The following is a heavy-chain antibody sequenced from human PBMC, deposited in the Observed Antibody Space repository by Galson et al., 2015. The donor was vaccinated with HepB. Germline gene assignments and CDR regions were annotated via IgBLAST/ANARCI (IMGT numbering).Heavy chain of an antibody. D-gene: IGHD1-26*01. V-gene: IGHV3-23*01. CDR1: GFTFSSYA. CDR3: AKGSGSRLKYYFDY. Sequence: SLRLSCAASGFTFSSYAMSWVRQAPGKGLEWVSAMSGSGATTYYADSVKGRFTISRDNSQNTLYLQMNNLRVEDTALYYCAKGSGSRLKYYFDYWGQGTLVTVSS. J-gene: IGHJ4*02. CDR2: MSGSGATT.